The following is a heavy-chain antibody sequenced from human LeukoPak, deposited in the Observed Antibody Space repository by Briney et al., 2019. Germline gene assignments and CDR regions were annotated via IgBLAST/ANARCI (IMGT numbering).Heavy chain of an antibody. Sequence: SETLSLTCTVSGGSISDYYWSWIRQPPGKGLEWIGYIYYSGSTNYTPSLKSRVTISINTSKNQFSLGLSSVTAADTAVYYCAGATSREAFDIWGQGTRVTVSS. D-gene: IGHD2-2*01. CDR1: GGSISDYY. V-gene: IGHV4-59*01. CDR3: AGATSREAFDI. J-gene: IGHJ3*02. CDR2: IYYSGST.